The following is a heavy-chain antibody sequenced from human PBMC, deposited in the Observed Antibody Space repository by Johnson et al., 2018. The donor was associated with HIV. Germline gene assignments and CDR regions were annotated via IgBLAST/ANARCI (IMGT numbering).Heavy chain of an antibody. CDR3: ARGFSRCYNDAFDI. J-gene: IGHJ3*02. Sequence: QVQLVESGGGLVQPGRSLRLSCAASGFTFSSYGMHWVRQAPGKGLEWVAVIWYDGSNKYYADSVKGRFTISRENARNSLYLQLNSLRVEDTALDYFARGFSRCYNDAFDIWGQGTVVTVAS. D-gene: IGHD3-22*01. V-gene: IGHV3-33*01. CDR1: GFTFSSYG. CDR2: IWYDGSNK.